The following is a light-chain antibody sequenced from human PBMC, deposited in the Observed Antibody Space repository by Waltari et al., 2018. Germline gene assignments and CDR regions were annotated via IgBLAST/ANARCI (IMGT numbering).Light chain of an antibody. CDR3: QQYNRWPPIT. J-gene: IGKJ5*01. V-gene: IGKV3-15*01. CDR1: LSIADN. CDR2: GAS. Sequence: VMTQSPATLSVSPGERATLSCRASLSIADNLAWYQQKRCQAPRLLIYGASTRATGIPARFTGRWSGTDFTLTISSLQSEDSAVYYCQQYNRWPPITFGQGTRLEI.